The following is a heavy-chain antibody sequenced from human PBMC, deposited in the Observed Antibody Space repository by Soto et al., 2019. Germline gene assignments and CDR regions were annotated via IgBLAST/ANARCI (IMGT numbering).Heavy chain of an antibody. CDR3: ARAVGNGVCVY. Sequence: LRLSCAASGFTFSSYSMNWVRQAPGKGLEWVSSVSSSSSYIYYADSVKGRFTISRDNAKNSLYLQMNSLRAEDTAVYYCARAVGNGVCVYWGQGTLVTVSS. V-gene: IGHV3-21*01. D-gene: IGHD2-8*01. J-gene: IGHJ4*02. CDR1: GFTFSSYS. CDR2: VSSSSSYI.